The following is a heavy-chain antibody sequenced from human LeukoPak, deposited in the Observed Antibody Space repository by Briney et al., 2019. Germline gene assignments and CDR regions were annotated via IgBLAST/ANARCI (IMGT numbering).Heavy chain of an antibody. CDR1: GGSISSSSCY. D-gene: IGHD3-9*01. CDR2: IYYSGST. Sequence: PSETLSLTCTVSGGSISSSSCYWGWIRQPPGKGLEWIGSIYYSGSTYYNPSLKSRVTISVDTSKNQFSLKLSSVTAADTAVYYCASGLRYFDWLETLGTYYFDYWGQGTLVTVSS. CDR3: ASGLRYFDWLETLGTYYFDY. J-gene: IGHJ4*02. V-gene: IGHV4-39*07.